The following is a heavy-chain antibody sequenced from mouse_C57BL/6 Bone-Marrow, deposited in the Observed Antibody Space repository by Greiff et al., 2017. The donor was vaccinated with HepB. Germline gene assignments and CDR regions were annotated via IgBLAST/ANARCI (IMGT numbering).Heavy chain of an antibody. CDR3: SRSWYYYYGSSLWFAY. CDR1: GYTFTDYY. D-gene: IGHD1-1*01. Sequence: QVQLQQSGPELVKPGASVKISCKASGYTFTDYYINWVKQRPGQGLEWIGWIFPGSGSTYYNEKFKGKATLTVDKSSSTAYMLLSSLTSEDSAVYFCSRSWYYYYGSSLWFAYWGQGTLVTVSA. V-gene: IGHV1-75*01. J-gene: IGHJ3*01. CDR2: IFPGSGST.